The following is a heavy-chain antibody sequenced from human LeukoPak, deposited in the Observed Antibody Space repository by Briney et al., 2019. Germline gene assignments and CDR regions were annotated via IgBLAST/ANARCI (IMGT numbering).Heavy chain of an antibody. J-gene: IGHJ6*03. CDR2: MNPETGDT. Sequence: ASVKVSCKASGYTFINYDVIWVRQATGQGLEWMGRMNPETGDTGYAQKFQGRVVMTRDTSINTAYMDLISLRSDDTAVYYCARGKGMATLFYYYMDVWGKGTTVTASS. CDR3: ARGKGMATLFYYYMDV. V-gene: IGHV1-8*01. CDR1: GYTFINYD. D-gene: IGHD5-24*01.